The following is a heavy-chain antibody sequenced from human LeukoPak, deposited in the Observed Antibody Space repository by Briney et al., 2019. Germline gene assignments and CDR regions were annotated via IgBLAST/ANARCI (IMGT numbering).Heavy chain of an antibody. V-gene: IGHV4-39*01. CDR3: ARLGSSGWSVRGDY. J-gene: IGHJ4*02. D-gene: IGHD6-19*01. CDR2: IYYSGST. Sequence: SETLSLTCTVSGGSISSSSYYWGWIRQPPGKGLEWIGSIYYSGSTYYNPSLKSRVTISVDTSKNQFSLKLSSVTAADTAVYYCARLGSSGWSVRGDYWGQGTLVTVSS. CDR1: GGSISSSSYY.